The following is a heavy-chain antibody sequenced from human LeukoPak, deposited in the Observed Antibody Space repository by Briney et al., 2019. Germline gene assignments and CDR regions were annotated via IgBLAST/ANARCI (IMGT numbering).Heavy chain of an antibody. CDR3: AKVAGRTLMTSSPDY. Sequence: GGSLRLSCAASGFNFDDYAMHWVRQPPGKGLEWVSGISWDSVTRGYADSVKGRFTISRDNAKNSLYLQMDSLRAEDTALYYCAKVAGRTLMTSSPDYWGLGTLVTVSS. CDR2: ISWDSVTR. D-gene: IGHD6-19*01. J-gene: IGHJ4*02. CDR1: GFNFDDYA. V-gene: IGHV3-9*01.